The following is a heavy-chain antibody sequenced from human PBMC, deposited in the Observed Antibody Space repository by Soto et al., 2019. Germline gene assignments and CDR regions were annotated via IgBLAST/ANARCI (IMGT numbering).Heavy chain of an antibody. D-gene: IGHD2-2*03. CDR2: IDHSGST. V-gene: IGHV4-34*01. CDR3: ARGGGYCSSPRCWGYHYSSDGMDV. J-gene: IGHJ6*02. Sequence: SEPLSLTGAVYGGSFSGYYWSWIRQPPGKGLEGIGEIDHSGSTNYSPSLKSRVTISVDTSKNQFSLKLSSVTAAATAVYYCARGGGYCSSPRCWGYHYSSDGMDVWGQGPTVTVSS. CDR1: GGSFSGYY.